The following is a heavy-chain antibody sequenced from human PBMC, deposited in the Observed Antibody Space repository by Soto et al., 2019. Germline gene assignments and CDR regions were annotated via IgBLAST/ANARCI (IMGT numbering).Heavy chain of an antibody. Sequence: VESLKISCKGSGYSFTSYWIGWVRQMPGKGLEWMGIIYPGDSDTRYSPSFQGQVTISADKSISTAYLQWSSLKASDTAMYYCARDSITGTTTPDAFDIWGQGTMVTVSS. CDR1: GYSFTSYW. D-gene: IGHD1-7*01. J-gene: IGHJ3*02. CDR3: ARDSITGTTTPDAFDI. CDR2: IYPGDSDT. V-gene: IGHV5-51*01.